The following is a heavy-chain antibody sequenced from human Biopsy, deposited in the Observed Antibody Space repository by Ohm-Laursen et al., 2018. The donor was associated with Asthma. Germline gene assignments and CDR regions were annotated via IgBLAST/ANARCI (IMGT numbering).Heavy chain of an antibody. J-gene: IGHJ6*02. CDR1: GGTFSSYA. CDR3: ARGYSGSDRIVCYYSGLEV. CDR2: IIPIFGTA. Sequence: SVTPSRKASGGTFSSYATSWVRQAPGQGIEWMGGIIPIFGTANYAQMFEGRVTITADESTSTAYMELSSLSSGDTAVYYCARGYSGSDRIVCYYSGLEVWGQGTTVTVSS. D-gene: IGHD5-12*01. V-gene: IGHV1-69*13.